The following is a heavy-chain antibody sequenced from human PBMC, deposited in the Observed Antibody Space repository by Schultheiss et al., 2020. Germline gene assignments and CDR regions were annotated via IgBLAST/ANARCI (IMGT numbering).Heavy chain of an antibody. CDR3: AREGDLDYYGSGSYYRERVFDY. V-gene: IGHV3-7*01. CDR2: IKQDGSEK. Sequence: GGSLRLSCAASGFTFSSYWMSWVRQAPGKGLEWVANIKQDGSEKYYVDSVKGRFTISRDNAKNSLYLQMNSLRAEDTAVYYCAREGDLDYYGSGSYYRERVFDYWGQGTLVTVAS. CDR1: GFTFSSYW. J-gene: IGHJ4*02. D-gene: IGHD3-10*01.